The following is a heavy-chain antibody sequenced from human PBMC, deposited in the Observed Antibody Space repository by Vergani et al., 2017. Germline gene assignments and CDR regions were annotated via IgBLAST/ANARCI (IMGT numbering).Heavy chain of an antibody. CDR3: ARDAYGSGSYYTDYYYYYGMDV. CDR2: IHTGGST. D-gene: IGHD3-10*01. J-gene: IGHJ6*02. CDR1: GESIRSGSHY. V-gene: IGHV4-61*02. Sequence: QVKLQESGPGLLKPSQTLSLTCTVSGESIRSGSHYWSWIRQPAGKGPEWIGHIHTGGSTDLNPSFKSRVSISVDTSKNQFSLKLSSVTAADTAVYYCARDAYGSGSYYTDYYYYYGMDVWGQGP.